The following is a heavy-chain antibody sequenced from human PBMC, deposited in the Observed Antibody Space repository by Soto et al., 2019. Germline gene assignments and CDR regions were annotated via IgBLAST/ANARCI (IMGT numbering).Heavy chain of an antibody. V-gene: IGHV1-18*04. CDR3: ARDVFCGGAPACPDMDV. J-gene: IGHJ6*02. CDR2: ISGYNGNT. CDR1: GYTFSGYS. Sequence: ASVKVSCKASGYTFSGYSITWVRQAPGQGLEWMGRISGYNGNTNYARTLRGRLTLTTDTSTSTAFMELRSLTSDDTAVYYCARDVFCGGAPACPDMDVWGQGTTVTVS. D-gene: IGHD2-21*01.